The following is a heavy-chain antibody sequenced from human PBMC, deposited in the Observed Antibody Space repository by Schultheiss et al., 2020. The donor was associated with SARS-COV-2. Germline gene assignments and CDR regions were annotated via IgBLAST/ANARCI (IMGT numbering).Heavy chain of an antibody. CDR3: ARSNYFDY. J-gene: IGHJ4*02. Sequence: SVKVSCKASGGTFSSYAISWVRQAPGQGLEWMGGINAGNGNTNYAQKFQERVTITRDMSTSTAYMELSSLRSEDTAVYYCARSNYFDYWGQGTLVTVSS. V-gene: IGHV1-69*10. CDR2: INAGNGNT. CDR1: GGTFSSYA.